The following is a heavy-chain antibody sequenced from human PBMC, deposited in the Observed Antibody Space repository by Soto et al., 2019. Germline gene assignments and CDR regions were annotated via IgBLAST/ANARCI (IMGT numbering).Heavy chain of an antibody. D-gene: IGHD1-1*01. J-gene: IGHJ6*02. Sequence: SQTLSLTCAISGASVSRTSGAWNWIRQSPSGGLRWLGRTYYRSKLYSEYAPSVKSRITISPDTAKNQFALELKSVTPDDSGVYYCARGNWNDKGYYYGMDVWGQGITVTVSS. V-gene: IGHV6-1*01. CDR2: TYYRSKLYS. CDR1: GASVSRTSGA. CDR3: ARGNWNDKGYYYGMDV.